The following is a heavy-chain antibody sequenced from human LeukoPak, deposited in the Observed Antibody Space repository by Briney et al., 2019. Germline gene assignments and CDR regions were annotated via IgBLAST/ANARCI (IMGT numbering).Heavy chain of an antibody. CDR1: GFTFSSYA. Sequence: GGSLRLSCAASGFTFSSYAMSWVRQAPGRGLEGVSAISGSGGSTYYADSEKGRFTISRDNSKNTLYLQMNSLRAEDTAVYYCAKAPHYDFWSGYLYYFDYWGQGTLVTVSS. CDR3: AKAPHYDFWSGYLYYFDY. V-gene: IGHV3-23*01. J-gene: IGHJ4*02. CDR2: ISGSGGST. D-gene: IGHD3-3*01.